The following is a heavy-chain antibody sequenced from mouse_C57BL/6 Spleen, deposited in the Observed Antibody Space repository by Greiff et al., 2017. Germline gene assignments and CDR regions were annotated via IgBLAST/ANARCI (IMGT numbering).Heavy chain of an antibody. D-gene: IGHD2-5*01. CDR1: GYTFTSYW. V-gene: IGHV1-55*01. J-gene: IGHJ3*01. CDR3: ARGGYYSNPAGFAY. Sequence: VQLQQPGAELVKPGASVKMSCKASGYTFTSYWITWVKQRPGQGLEWIGDIYPGSGSTNYNEKFKSKATLTVDTSSSTAYMQLSSLTSEDSAVYDCARGGYYSNPAGFAYWGQGTLVTVSA. CDR2: IYPGSGST.